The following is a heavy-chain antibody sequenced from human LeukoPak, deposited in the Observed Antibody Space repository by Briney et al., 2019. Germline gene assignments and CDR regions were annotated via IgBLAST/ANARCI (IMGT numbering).Heavy chain of an antibody. J-gene: IGHJ6*03. V-gene: IGHV3-21*01. CDR3: AKDGYCSSTSCHRSYYYMDV. D-gene: IGHD2-2*03. CDR1: AFTFSSYS. CDR2: ISSSGSYI. Sequence: GGSLRLSCVASAFTFSSYSMNWVRQAPGKGLEWVSSISSSGSYIYYADSVKGRFTISRDNSKNTLYLQMNSLRAEDTAVYYCAKDGYCSSTSCHRSYYYMDVWGKGTTVTISS.